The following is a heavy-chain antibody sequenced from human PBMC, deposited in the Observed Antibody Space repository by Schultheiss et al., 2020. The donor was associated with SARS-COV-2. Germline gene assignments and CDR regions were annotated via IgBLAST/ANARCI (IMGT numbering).Heavy chain of an antibody. CDR1: GGSFTSYI. CDR3: AREPRTVGATGMDV. Sequence: ASVKVSCKASGGSFTSYIFGWVRQAPGQGLEWMGWISAYNGNTRYAQKFQDRLTMTTDTSTSTAYMELRSLTSDDTAVYYCAREPRTVGATGMDVWGKGTTVTVSS. J-gene: IGHJ6*03. V-gene: IGHV1-18*01. CDR2: ISAYNGNT. D-gene: IGHD1-26*01.